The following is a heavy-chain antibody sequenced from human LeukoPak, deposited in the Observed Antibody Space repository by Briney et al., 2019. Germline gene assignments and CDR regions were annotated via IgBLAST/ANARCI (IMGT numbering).Heavy chain of an antibody. D-gene: IGHD3-16*02. J-gene: IGHJ4*02. CDR2: ISSSGSTI. V-gene: IGHV3-48*04. CDR1: GFTFSSYS. Sequence: GGSLRLSCAASGFTFSSYSMSWIRQVPGKGLEWVSYISSSGSTIYYADSVKGRFTISRDNAKDSLYLQMNSLRAEDTAVYYCARATALMITFGGVIVNPAPDYWGQGTLVTVSS. CDR3: ARATALMITFGGVIVNPAPDY.